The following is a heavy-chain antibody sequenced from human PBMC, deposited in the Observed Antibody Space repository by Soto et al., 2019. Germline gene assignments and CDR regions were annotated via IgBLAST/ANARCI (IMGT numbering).Heavy chain of an antibody. CDR3: AGGPTVTTQGYDSYYGMDV. Sequence: QVQLVQSGAEVKKPGASVKVSCKASGGTFSSYAISWVRQAPGQGLEWMGGIIPIIGTANYAQKFQGRVTITADEATSTADMELSSLRYEDTAVYYCAGGPTVTTQGYDSYYGMDVWGQGTTVTVSS. J-gene: IGHJ6*02. D-gene: IGHD4-4*01. CDR1: GGTFSSYA. CDR2: IIPIIGTA. V-gene: IGHV1-69*12.